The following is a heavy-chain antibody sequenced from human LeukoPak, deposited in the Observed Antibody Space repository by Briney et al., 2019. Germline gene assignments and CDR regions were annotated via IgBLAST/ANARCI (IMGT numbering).Heavy chain of an antibody. V-gene: IGHV1-69*13. J-gene: IGHJ5*02. CDR2: IIPIFGTA. D-gene: IGHD1-26*01. CDR1: GYTFTNYG. CDR3: ARGTSPFNQVGATLWFDP. Sequence: ASVKVSCKASGYTFTNYGISWVRQAPGQGLEWMGGIIPIFGTANYAQKFQGRVTITADESTSTAYMELSSLRSEDTAVYYCARGTSPFNQVGATLWFDPWGQGTLVTVSS.